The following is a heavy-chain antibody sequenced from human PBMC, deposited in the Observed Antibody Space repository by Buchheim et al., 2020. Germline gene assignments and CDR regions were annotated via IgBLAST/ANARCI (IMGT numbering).Heavy chain of an antibody. V-gene: IGHV4-39*01. CDR2: IYYSGST. J-gene: IGHJ4*02. Sequence: QLQLQESGPGLVKPSETLSLTCTVSGGSISSSSYYWGWIRQPPGKGLEWIGSIYYSGSTYYNPSLKSRVTISVDTSKNQFSLKLSSVTAADTAVYYCARHGYRRLQSGYYFDYWGQGTL. CDR3: ARHGYRRLQSGYYFDY. D-gene: IGHD5-24*01. CDR1: GGSISSSSYY.